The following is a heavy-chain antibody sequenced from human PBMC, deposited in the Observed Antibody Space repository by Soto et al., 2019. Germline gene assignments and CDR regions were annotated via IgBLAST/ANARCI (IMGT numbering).Heavy chain of an antibody. D-gene: IGHD2-15*01. Sequence: QVQLVESGGGVVQPGRSLRLSCAASGFIFNEYGMHWVRQAPGKGLEWVAVIWSDGSNKYYADSVRGLFTFSRDNSRNTMSLQMNSLRVEDTAIYYCARWGCSGSNCNLNQRSFDLWGQGTLVTVSS. V-gene: IGHV3-33*01. CDR1: GFIFNEYG. CDR3: ARWGCSGSNCNLNQRSFDL. J-gene: IGHJ4*02. CDR2: IWSDGSNK.